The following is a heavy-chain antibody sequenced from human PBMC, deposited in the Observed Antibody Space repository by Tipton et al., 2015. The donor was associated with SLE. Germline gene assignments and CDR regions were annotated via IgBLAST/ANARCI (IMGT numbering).Heavy chain of an antibody. V-gene: IGHV3-74*01. D-gene: IGHD6-19*01. Sequence: SLRLSCETSGFTFSTYWMHWVRQAPGKELVWVSRISGDVSRTSYADSAKGRFTISRDNAKTTLYLQMNSLRAEDTAVYYCARAVAPRLRSPVNYFDYWGQGSLVTVSS. CDR2: ISGDVSRT. J-gene: IGHJ4*02. CDR3: ARAVAPRLRSPVNYFDY. CDR1: GFTFSTYW.